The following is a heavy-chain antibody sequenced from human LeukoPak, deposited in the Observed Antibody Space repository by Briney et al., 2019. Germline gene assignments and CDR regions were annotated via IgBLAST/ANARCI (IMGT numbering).Heavy chain of an antibody. CDR1: GFTFNKYS. CDR3: ARDGRQDSSGLNGYDY. J-gene: IGHJ4*02. Sequence: GGSLRLSCVASGFTFNKYSMNWVRQAPGKGLEWVSSISSSSSYIYYADSVKGRFTISRDNAKNSLYLQMNSLRAEDTAVYYCARDGRQDSSGLNGYDYWGQGTLVTVSS. V-gene: IGHV3-21*01. D-gene: IGHD6-19*01. CDR2: ISSSSSYI.